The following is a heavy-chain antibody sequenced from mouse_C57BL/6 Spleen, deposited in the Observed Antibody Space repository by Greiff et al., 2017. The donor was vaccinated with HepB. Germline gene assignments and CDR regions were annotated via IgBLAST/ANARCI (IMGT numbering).Heavy chain of an antibody. CDR2: ISGGGGNT. V-gene: IGHV5-9*01. J-gene: IGHJ3*01. D-gene: IGHD1-1*01. CDR1: GFTFSSYT. Sequence: EVKLQESGGGLVKPGGSLKLSCAASGFTFSSYTMSWVRQTPEKRLEWVATISGGGGNTYYPDSVKGRFTISRDNAKNTLYLQMSSLRSEDTALYYCARRDYGIPFAYWGQGTLVTVSA. CDR3: ARRDYGIPFAY.